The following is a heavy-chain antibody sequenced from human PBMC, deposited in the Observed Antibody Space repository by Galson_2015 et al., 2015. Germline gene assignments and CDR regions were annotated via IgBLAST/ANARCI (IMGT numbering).Heavy chain of an antibody. Sequence: SLRLSCAASGFTFSSYAMNWVRQAPGKGLEWVSGISGSSGSTYYADSVKGRFTISRDSSKNTLYLEMTSLRAEDTAVYYCAKDMAYCGGDCYPENFQHWGQGTLVTVSS. V-gene: IGHV3-23*01. CDR2: ISGSSGST. J-gene: IGHJ1*01. D-gene: IGHD2-21*02. CDR1: GFTFSSYA. CDR3: AKDMAYCGGDCYPENFQH.